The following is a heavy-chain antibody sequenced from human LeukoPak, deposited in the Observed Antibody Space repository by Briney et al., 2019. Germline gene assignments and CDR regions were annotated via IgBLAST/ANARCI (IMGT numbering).Heavy chain of an antibody. Sequence: GGSLRLSCAASGFTFSNYAMSSVRQAPGKGLEWVSAITGSGGNTYYADSVKGRFTISRDNSKNTVFLQMNSLRAEDTAVYYCAKWEDYDVLTGYYVSDYWGQGTLVTVSS. CDR1: GFTFSNYA. J-gene: IGHJ4*02. D-gene: IGHD3-9*01. CDR2: ITGSGGNT. CDR3: AKWEDYDVLTGYYVSDY. V-gene: IGHV3-23*01.